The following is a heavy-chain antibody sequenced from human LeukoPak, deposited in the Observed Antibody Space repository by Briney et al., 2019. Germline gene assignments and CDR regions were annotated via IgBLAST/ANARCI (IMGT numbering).Heavy chain of an antibody. CDR3: ARDQMISAAGLDY. Sequence: PSETLSLTCTVSGGSISSYYWGWIRQPPGKGLEWIGSIYYSGSTYYNPSLKSRVTISVDTSKNQFSLKLSSVTAADTAVYYCARDQMISAAGLDYWGQGTLVTASS. D-gene: IGHD6-13*01. CDR2: IYYSGST. J-gene: IGHJ4*02. V-gene: IGHV4-39*02. CDR1: GGSISSYY.